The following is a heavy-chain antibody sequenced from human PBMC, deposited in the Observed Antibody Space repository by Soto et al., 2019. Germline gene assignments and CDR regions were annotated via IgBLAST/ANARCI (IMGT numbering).Heavy chain of an antibody. CDR3: AKMERTQLWLLVQN. CDR1: AASITNDDFF. D-gene: IGHD5-18*01. V-gene: IGHV4-31*03. Sequence: KTSETLCVTCTFSAASITNDDFFWRWVRQHPDKGLEWLAYITYGGSIYYNPSLRSRLSVSIDKSKSQFSLNVRSVTAADTAVYFCAKMERTQLWLLVQNWGQGLTVTVSS. CDR2: ITYGGSI. J-gene: IGHJ4*02.